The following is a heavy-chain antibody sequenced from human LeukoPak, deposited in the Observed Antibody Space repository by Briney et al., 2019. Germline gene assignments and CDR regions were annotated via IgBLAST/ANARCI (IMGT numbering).Heavy chain of an antibody. CDR2: IYYSGST. D-gene: IGHD2-2*01. Sequence: SETLSLTCTVSGGSISSSSYYWGWIRQPPGKGLEWIGSIYYSGSTNYNPSLKSRVTISVDTSKNQFSLKLSSATAADTAVYYCARVRGYCSSTSCKYYYGMDVWGQGTTVTVSS. J-gene: IGHJ6*02. CDR1: GGSISSSSYY. CDR3: ARVRGYCSSTSCKYYYGMDV. V-gene: IGHV4-39*07.